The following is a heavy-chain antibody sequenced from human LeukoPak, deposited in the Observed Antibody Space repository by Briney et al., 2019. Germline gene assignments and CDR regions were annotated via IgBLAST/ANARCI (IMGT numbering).Heavy chain of an antibody. CDR2: IYYSGST. CDR1: GGSISSGDYS. J-gene: IGHJ4*02. Sequence: KASETLSLTCTVSGGSISSGDYSWSWIRQPPGKGLEWIGYIYYSGSTYYNPSLKSRVTISVDTSKNQFSLKLSSVTAADTAVYYCARGSGDGSGTGVFDYWGQGTLVTVSS. V-gene: IGHV4-30-4*01. CDR3: ARGSGDGSGTGVFDY. D-gene: IGHD3-10*01.